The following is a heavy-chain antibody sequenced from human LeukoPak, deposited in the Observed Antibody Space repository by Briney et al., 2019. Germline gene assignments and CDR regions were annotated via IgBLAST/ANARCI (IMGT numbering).Heavy chain of an antibody. CDR3: AKDHYYDSSGYGEYDAFDI. J-gene: IGHJ3*02. CDR2: ISGSGGST. Sequence: PGGSLRLSCAASGFTFSSYAMSWVRQAPGKGLEWVSAISGSGGSTYYADSVKGRFTISRDNSKNTLYLQMNSLRAEDTAVYYCAKDHYYDSSGYGEYDAFDIWGQGTMVTVSS. V-gene: IGHV3-23*01. D-gene: IGHD3-22*01. CDR1: GFTFSSYA.